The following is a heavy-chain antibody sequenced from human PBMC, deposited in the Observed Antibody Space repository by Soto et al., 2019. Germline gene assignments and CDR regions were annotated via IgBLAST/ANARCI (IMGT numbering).Heavy chain of an antibody. Sequence: GGSLRLSCAASGFTFSSYGMHWVRQAPGKGLEWVAVISYDGSNKYYADSVKGRFTISRDNSKNTLYLQMNSLRAEDTAVYYSARVIVRTSYSDSSGYYFNYWGQGTLVTVSS. V-gene: IGHV3-30*03. J-gene: IGHJ4*02. CDR1: GFTFSSYG. D-gene: IGHD3-22*01. CDR2: ISYDGSNK. CDR3: ARVIVRTSYSDSSGYYFNY.